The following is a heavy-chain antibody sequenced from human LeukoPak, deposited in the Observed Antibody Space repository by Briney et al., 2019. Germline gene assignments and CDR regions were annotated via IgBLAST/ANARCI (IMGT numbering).Heavy chain of an antibody. V-gene: IGHV1-69*13. CDR2: IIPIFGTA. CDR1: GYTFTSYG. J-gene: IGHJ3*02. D-gene: IGHD5-18*01. CDR3: ARAHTTQLWLRIPSDAFDI. Sequence: GASVKVSCKTSGYTFTSYGISWVRQAPGQGLEWMGGIIPIFGTANYAQKFQGRVTITADESTSTAYMELSSLRSEDTAVYYCARAHTTQLWLRIPSDAFDIWGQGTMVTVSS.